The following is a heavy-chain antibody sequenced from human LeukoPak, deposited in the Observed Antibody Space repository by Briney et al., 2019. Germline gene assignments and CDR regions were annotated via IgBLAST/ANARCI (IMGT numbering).Heavy chain of an antibody. CDR3: TRVSWRGEIY. CDR1: GFTFSSYE. D-gene: IGHD3-3*01. CDR2: ISRGGSPI. V-gene: IGHV3-48*03. Sequence: GGSLRLSCAASGFTFSSYEMNWVRQAPGKGLEWVSSISRGGSPIYYADSVKGRFTTSRDNAKKSLFLQMNSLRAEDTAVYYCTRVSWRGEIYWGQGTLVSVSS. J-gene: IGHJ4*02.